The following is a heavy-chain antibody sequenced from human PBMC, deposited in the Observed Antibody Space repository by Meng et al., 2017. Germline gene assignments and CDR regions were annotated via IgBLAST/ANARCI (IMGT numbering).Heavy chain of an antibody. CDR2: IYHSGST. J-gene: IGHJ4*02. V-gene: IGHV4-30-2*01. D-gene: IGHD3-22*01. Sequence: QLQLQESGSVLVKPSQTLSLTSAVPGGSISSGGYSCSWIRQPPGKGLEWVGYIYHSGSTYYNPSLKSRVTISVDRSKNQFSLKLSSVTAADTAVYYCARDGGSYDSSGYDYWGQGTLVTVSS. CDR3: ARDGGSYDSSGYDY. CDR1: GGSISSGGYS.